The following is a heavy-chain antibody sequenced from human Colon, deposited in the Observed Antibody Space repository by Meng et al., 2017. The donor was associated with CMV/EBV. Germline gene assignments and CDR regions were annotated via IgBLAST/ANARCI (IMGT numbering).Heavy chain of an antibody. CDR2: IYRGDSGT. J-gene: IGHJ4*02. V-gene: IGHV3-23*03. D-gene: IGHD6-19*01. Sequence: GESLKISCAAPGFTFSNYAMGWVRQGPGKGLEWVSVIYRGDSGTCYADSVKGRFTISRDGSRSMLYLQMNRLRAEDTAIYYCAKGWLGIDYYFDYWGQGDLVTVSS. CDR3: AKGWLGIDYYFDY. CDR1: GFTFSNYA.